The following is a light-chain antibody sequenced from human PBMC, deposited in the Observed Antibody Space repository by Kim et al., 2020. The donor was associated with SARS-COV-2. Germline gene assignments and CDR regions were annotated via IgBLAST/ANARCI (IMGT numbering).Light chain of an antibody. CDR3: QAWDSSTGV. J-gene: IGLJ2*01. Sequence: SYELTQPPSVSVSPGQTASITCSGAKLGDKYACWYQQKPGQSLVLVIYQDSKRPSGIPERFSGSNSGNTATLTISGTQAMADADYYCQAWDSSTGVFGGG. CDR1: KLGDKY. V-gene: IGLV3-1*01. CDR2: QDS.